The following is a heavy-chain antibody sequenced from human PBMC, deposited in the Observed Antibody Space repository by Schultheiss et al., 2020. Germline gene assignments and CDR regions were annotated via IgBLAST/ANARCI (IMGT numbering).Heavy chain of an antibody. CDR3: ARHRGNGLLLDY. CDR2: INHSGST. Sequence: SETLSLTCGVYGGSFSGYYWSWIRQPPGKGLEWIGEINHSGSTNYNPSLKSRVTISVDTSKNQFSLKLSSVTAADTAVYYCARHRGNGLLLDYWGQGTLVTVSS. V-gene: IGHV4-34*01. J-gene: IGHJ4*02. D-gene: IGHD4-23*01. CDR1: GGSFSGYY.